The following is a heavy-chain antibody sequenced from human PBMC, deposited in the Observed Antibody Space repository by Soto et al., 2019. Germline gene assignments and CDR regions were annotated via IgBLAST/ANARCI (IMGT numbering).Heavy chain of an antibody. D-gene: IGHD5-18*01. CDR2: INHSGST. V-gene: IGHV4-30-4*01. Sequence: SETLSLTCTVSGGSTSSGDSYWTWIRQSPGRGLEWIGEINHSGSTNYNPSLKSRVTISVDTSKNQFSLKLSSVTAADTAVYYCARGYGRNFDDWGQGTLVTVSS. J-gene: IGHJ4*02. CDR3: ARGYGRNFDD. CDR1: GGSTSSGDSY.